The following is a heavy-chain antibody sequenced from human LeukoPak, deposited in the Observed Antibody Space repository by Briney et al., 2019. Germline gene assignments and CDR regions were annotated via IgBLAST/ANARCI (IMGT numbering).Heavy chain of an antibody. D-gene: IGHD1-1*01. CDR2: IIPIFGTA. J-gene: IGHJ4*02. CDR3: ARLGTGTTSADY. V-gene: IGHV1-69*01. Sequence: ASVKVSCKASGGTFSSYAISWVRRAPGQGLEWMGGIIPIFGTANYAQKFQGRVTITADESTSTAYMELSSLRSEDTAVYYCARLGTGTTSADYWGQGTLVTVSS. CDR1: GGTFSSYA.